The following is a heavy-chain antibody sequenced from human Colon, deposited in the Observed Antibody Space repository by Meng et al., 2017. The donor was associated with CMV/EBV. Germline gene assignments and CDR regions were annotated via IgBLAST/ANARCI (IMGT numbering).Heavy chain of an antibody. V-gene: IGHV4-39*07. D-gene: IGHD3-3*01. CDR1: GGSISSSSYY. J-gene: IGHJ6*02. CDR3: ARVLPSLYYDFWSGYYRGYGMDV. Sequence: SETLSLTCTVSGGSISSSSYYWGWIRQPPGKGLEWIGSIYYSGSTYYNPSLKSRVTISVDTSKNQFSLKLSSVTAADTAVYYCARVLPSLYYDFWSGYYRGYGMDVWGQGTTVTVSS. CDR2: IYYSGST.